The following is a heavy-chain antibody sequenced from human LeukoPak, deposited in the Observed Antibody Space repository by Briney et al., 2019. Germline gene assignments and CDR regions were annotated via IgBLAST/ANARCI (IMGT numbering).Heavy chain of an antibody. Sequence: GGFLRLSCAASGFTFSSYWMNWVRQVPGKGLEWVAIIKQDGTETFYVDSVKGRFTISRDNVKNSLYLQMNSLRIEDAAVYYCMGGRGWLPENWGQGTLVTVSS. V-gene: IGHV3-7*01. CDR2: IKQDGTET. D-gene: IGHD3-22*01. J-gene: IGHJ4*02. CDR3: MGGRGWLPEN. CDR1: GFTFSSYW.